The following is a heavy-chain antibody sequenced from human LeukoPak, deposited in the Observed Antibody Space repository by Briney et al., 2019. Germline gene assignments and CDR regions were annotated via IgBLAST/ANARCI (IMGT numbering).Heavy chain of an antibody. V-gene: IGHV3-21*01. CDR2: ISSSSSYI. J-gene: IGHJ4*02. CDR1: GFTVSSNY. D-gene: IGHD3-22*01. Sequence: PGGSLRLSCAASGFTVSSNYMSWVRQAPGKGLEWVSSISSSSSYIYYADSVKGRFTISRDNAKNSLYLQMNSLRAEDTAVYYCARIYDSSGYNVRWPLDYWGQGTLVTVSS. CDR3: ARIYDSSGYNVRWPLDY.